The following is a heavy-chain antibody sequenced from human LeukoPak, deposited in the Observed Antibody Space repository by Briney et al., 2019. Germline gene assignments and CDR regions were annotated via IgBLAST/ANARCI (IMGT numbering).Heavy chain of an antibody. J-gene: IGHJ4*02. CDR1: GGSISSYY. CDR3: ASLDTAMGNFDY. D-gene: IGHD5-18*01. Sequence: SETLSLTCTVSGGSISSYYWSWIRQPPGKGLEWIGYIYYSGSTNYNPSLKSRVTISVDTSKNQFSLKLSPVTAADTAVYYCASLDTAMGNFDYWGQGTLVTVSS. V-gene: IGHV4-59*01. CDR2: IYYSGST.